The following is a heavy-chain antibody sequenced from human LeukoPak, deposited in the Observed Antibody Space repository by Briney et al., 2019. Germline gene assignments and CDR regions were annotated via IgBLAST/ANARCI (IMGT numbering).Heavy chain of an antibody. CDR2: INWNGDNT. Sequence: SGESLRLSCAASGFTFDDHGMSWVRQAPGKGLEWVSGINWNGDNTRYADAVKGRFSISRDNANDSLFLQMNNLRAEDTAFYYCTRGMGYSNPYYFDYWGQGTLLTVSS. CDR3: TRGMGYSNPYYFDY. V-gene: IGHV3-20*04. J-gene: IGHJ4*02. D-gene: IGHD1-26*01. CDR1: GFTFDDHG.